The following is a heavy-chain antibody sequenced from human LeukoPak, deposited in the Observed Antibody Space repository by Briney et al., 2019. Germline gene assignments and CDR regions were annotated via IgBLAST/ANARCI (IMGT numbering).Heavy chain of an antibody. CDR3: ARTSHESVLYWSDP. J-gene: IGHJ5*02. V-gene: IGHV1-18*01. CDR2: ISGYNGNT. Sequence: ASVEVSCKASGYTFTTYGIGWVRQAPGQGLEWMGWISGYNGNTNYAQKFQGRVTMTTDTSTSTAYMELRSLRSDDTAVYCCARTSHESVLYWSDPWGQGTLVNVSS. CDR1: GYTFTTYG. D-gene: IGHD3-16*01.